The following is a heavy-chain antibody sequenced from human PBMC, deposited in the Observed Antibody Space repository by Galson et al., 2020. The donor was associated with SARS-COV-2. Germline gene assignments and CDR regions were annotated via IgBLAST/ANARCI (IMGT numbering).Heavy chain of an antibody. D-gene: IGHD3-3*01. J-gene: IGHJ4*02. CDR2: INPNSGGT. CDR3: ARDLINFWTYRGAFDY. V-gene: IGHV1-2*02. CDR1: GYTFTGYY. Sequence: ASVKVSCKASGYTFTGYYMHWVRQAPGQGLEWMGWINPNSGGTNYAQKFQGRVTMTRDTSISTAYMELSRLRSDDTAVYYCARDLINFWTYRGAFDYWGQGTLVTVSS.